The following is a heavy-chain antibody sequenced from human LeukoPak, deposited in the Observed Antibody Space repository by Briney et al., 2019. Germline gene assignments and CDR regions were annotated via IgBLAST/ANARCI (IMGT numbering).Heavy chain of an antibody. Sequence: GGSLRLSCAASRFSFSTYGMHWVRQAPDKGLEWVAMISYEGSDNSVADSVKGRFTISRDNGKNTLYLEVNSLRVEDTAVYYCARRTSYYFPYWGQGTQVTVSS. CDR3: ARRTSYYFPY. V-gene: IGHV3-33*08. J-gene: IGHJ4*02. CDR1: RFSFSTYG. CDR2: ISYEGSDN.